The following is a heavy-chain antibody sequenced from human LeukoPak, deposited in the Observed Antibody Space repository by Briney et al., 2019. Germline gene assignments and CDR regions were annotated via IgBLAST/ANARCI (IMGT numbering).Heavy chain of an antibody. CDR2: ISTYNGNT. V-gene: IGHV1-18*01. Sequence: ASVKVSCKASGYTFTSYGMSWVRQAPGQGLEWMGWISTYNGNTNYAQKLQGRVTMTTDTSTSTAYIELRSLRSDDTAVYYCARGRKYGTIFGVGRVPYYFDYWGQGTLVTVSS. D-gene: IGHD3-3*01. CDR3: ARGRKYGTIFGVGRVPYYFDY. CDR1: GYTFTSYG. J-gene: IGHJ4*02.